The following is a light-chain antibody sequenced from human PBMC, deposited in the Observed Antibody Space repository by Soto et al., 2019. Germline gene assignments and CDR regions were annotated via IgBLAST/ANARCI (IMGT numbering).Light chain of an antibody. Sequence: QSVLTQPPSASGSPGQSVTFSCTGTSSDIGGYDFVSWYQQHPDKAPKLIIYEVNKRPSGVPDRFSGSRSGNTASLTVSGLQAEDEADYYCSSFAVSHIVFGTGTKVTVL. J-gene: IGLJ1*01. V-gene: IGLV2-8*01. CDR1: SSDIGGYDF. CDR3: SSFAVSHIV. CDR2: EVN.